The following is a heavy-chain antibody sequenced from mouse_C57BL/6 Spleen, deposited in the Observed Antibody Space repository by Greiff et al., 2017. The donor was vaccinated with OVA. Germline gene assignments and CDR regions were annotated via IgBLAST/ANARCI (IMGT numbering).Heavy chain of an antibody. CDR1: GYTFTDYE. D-gene: IGHD1-1*01. CDR3: TRAPITTVVATPRFDY. V-gene: IGHV1-15*01. Sequence: QVQLKQSGAELVRPGASVTLSCKASGYTFTDYEMHWVKQTPVHGLEWIGAIDPETGGTAYNQKFKGKAILTADKSSSTAYMEIRSLKSEDSAVYYCTRAPITTVVATPRFDYWGQGTTLTVSS. CDR2: IDPETGGT. J-gene: IGHJ2*01.